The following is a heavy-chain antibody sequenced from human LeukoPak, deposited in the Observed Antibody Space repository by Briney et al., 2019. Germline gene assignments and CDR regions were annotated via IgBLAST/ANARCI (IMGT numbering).Heavy chain of an antibody. CDR1: GFTLRSYW. D-gene: IGHD3-16*01. V-gene: IGHV3-7*01. CDR2: INQEGSQN. CDR3: ARDADLGATTTGAFDI. J-gene: IGHJ3*02. Sequence: GGSLRLSCAASGFTLRSYWMSWVRRAPGKGLEWVASINQEGSQNYYVDSVKGRFTISRDNTKKSLYLQINRLRFDDTAVYYCARDADLGATTTGAFDIWGQGTLVIVSS.